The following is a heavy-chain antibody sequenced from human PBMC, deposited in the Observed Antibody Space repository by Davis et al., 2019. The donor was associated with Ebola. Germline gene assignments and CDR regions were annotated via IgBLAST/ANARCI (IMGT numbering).Heavy chain of an antibody. CDR2: IDPSDSYT. D-gene: IGHD6-6*01. V-gene: IGHV5-10-1*01. CDR1: GYSFTSYW. J-gene: IGHJ4*02. CDR3: ARVRNKQLVGSDY. Sequence: KVSCKGSGYSFTSYWISWVRQMPGKGLEWMGRIDPSDSYTNYSPSFQGHVTISADKSISTAYLQWSSLKASDTAMYYCARVRNKQLVGSDYWGQGTLATVSS.